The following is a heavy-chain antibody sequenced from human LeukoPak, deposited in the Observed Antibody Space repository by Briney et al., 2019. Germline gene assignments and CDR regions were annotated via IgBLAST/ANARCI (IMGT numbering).Heavy chain of an antibody. V-gene: IGHV3-20*04. CDR2: IVRNGGGT. CDR1: GFTFDDYG. Sequence: GGSLRLSCVASGFTFDDYGMSWVRQVPGKGLEWVSGIVRNGGGTGYADSVKGRFTISRDNAENSLYLQMNSLRADDTALYYCVRGFRGGPIYYWGQGTLVTVSS. J-gene: IGHJ4*02. D-gene: IGHD3-10*01. CDR3: VRGFRGGPIYY.